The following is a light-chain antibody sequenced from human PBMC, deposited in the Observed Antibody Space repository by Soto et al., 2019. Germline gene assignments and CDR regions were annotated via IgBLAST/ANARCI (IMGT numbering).Light chain of an antibody. V-gene: IGKV3-15*01. J-gene: IGKJ5*01. Sequence: EIVMTRFPATLSLSPGERATLSCRASQSFSSNLAWYQQKPGQAPRLLIYGTSTRATDIPDRFSGSGSGTEFTLTISRLQSEDFAVYYCQQYNSWPRTFGQGTRLEIK. CDR3: QQYNSWPRT. CDR1: QSFSSN. CDR2: GTS.